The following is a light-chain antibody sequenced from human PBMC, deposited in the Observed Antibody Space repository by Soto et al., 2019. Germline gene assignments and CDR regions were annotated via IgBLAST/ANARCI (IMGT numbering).Light chain of an antibody. CDR3: SSYTSSSTLVV. V-gene: IGLV2-14*01. CDR1: SSDVGGYNY. CDR2: EVS. Sequence: QSVLTQPASVSGSPGQSITISCTGTSSDVGGYNYVSWYQQHPGKAPKLMIYEVSNRPSGVSNRFSGSKSGNTASLTISGLQAGDEADYYCSSYTSSSTLVVFGTGTKLTVL. J-gene: IGLJ1*01.